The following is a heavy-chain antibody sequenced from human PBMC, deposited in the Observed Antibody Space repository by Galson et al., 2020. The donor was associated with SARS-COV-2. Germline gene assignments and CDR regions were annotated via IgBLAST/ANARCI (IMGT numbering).Heavy chain of an antibody. CDR2: VNHRGST. Sequence: SQASETLSHTCAVYGGSFSDYYWSWIRQPPGRGLEWIGEVNHRGSTSYNPSLESRVRISLDASKKQFSLKLSSVTAADSGVYYCARGTRDITMIVVVMTAVSCHFDLWGQGSLVTVSS. CDR1: GGSFSDYY. D-gene: IGHD3-22*01. J-gene: IGHJ4*02. V-gene: IGHV4-34*01. CDR3: ARGTRDITMIVVVMTAVSCHFDL.